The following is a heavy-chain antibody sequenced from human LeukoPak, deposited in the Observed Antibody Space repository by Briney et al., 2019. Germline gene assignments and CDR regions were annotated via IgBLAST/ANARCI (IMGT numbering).Heavy chain of an antibody. CDR3: ARDCSYGLERTFDY. CDR2: ISGSGGST. CDR1: GFTFSSYA. V-gene: IGHV3-23*01. D-gene: IGHD5-18*01. J-gene: IGHJ4*02. Sequence: SGGSLRLSCAASGFTFSSYAMSWVRQAPGKGLEWVSAISGSGGSTYYADSVKGRFTISRDNSKNTLYLQMNSLRAEDTAVYYCARDCSYGLERTFDYWGQGTLVTVSS.